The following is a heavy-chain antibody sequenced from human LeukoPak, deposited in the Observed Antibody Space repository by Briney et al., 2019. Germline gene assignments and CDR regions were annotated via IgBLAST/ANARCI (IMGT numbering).Heavy chain of an antibody. CDR2: INPNSSVT. Sequence: ASVKASCTASGYTFTRYYIHWVRQAPGQGVEWRGSINPNSSVTNYAQKFQGRVIMTRDTSISTGYMEVSRLRSDDTAVYYCARGGTAGATPPGGVWGQGALVTVSS. V-gene: IGHV1-2*02. CDR1: GYTFTRYY. D-gene: IGHD1-26*01. CDR3: ARGGTAGATPPGGV. J-gene: IGHJ4*02.